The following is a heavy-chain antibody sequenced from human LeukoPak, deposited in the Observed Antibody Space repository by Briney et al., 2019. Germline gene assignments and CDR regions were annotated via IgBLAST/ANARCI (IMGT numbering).Heavy chain of an antibody. J-gene: IGHJ5*02. CDR3: ARPLDYGDYL. V-gene: IGHV1-2*02. CDR1: GYTFTVYY. D-gene: IGHD4-17*01. Sequence: ASVKASCKASGYTFTVYYMHWVRQAPGQGLEWMGWINPNSGGTNYAQKLQGRVTMTRDTSISTAYMELSRLRSDDTAVYYCARPLDYGDYLWGQGTLVTVSS. CDR2: INPNSGGT.